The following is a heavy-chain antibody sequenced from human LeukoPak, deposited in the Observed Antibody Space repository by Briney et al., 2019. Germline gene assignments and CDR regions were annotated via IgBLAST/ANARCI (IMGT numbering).Heavy chain of an antibody. CDR1: GFTFSSYA. D-gene: IGHD3-22*01. CDR2: ISGSGGST. Sequence: QPGGSLRLSCAASGFTFSSYAMSWVRQAPGKGLEWVSAISGSGGSTYYADSVKGRFTISRDNSKNTLYLQMNSLRAEDTAVYYCAKDIQFFYDSSGYFDYWGQGTLVTVSS. V-gene: IGHV3-23*01. J-gene: IGHJ4*02. CDR3: AKDIQFFYDSSGYFDY.